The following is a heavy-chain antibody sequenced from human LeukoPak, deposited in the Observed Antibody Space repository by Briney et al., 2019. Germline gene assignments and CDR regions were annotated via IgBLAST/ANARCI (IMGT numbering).Heavy chain of an antibody. CDR1: GYTFTSYA. CDR2: INTNTGNP. V-gene: IGHV7-4-1*02. Sequence: GESLKISCKASGYTFTSYAMNWVRQAPGQGLEWMGWINTNTGNPTYAQGFTGRFVFSLDTSVTTSSLQISSLKAEDTAVYYCARDHVKLGSGFHPFDAFDIWGQGTLVTVSS. D-gene: IGHD3-22*01. J-gene: IGHJ3*02. CDR3: ARDHVKLGSGFHPFDAFDI.